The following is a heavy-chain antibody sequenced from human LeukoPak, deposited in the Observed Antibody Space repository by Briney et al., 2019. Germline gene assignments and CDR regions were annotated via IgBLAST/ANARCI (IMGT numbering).Heavy chain of an antibody. CDR3: ERYGDFYTVDY. V-gene: IGHV1-2*02. J-gene: IGHJ4*02. D-gene: IGHD4-17*01. CDR2: INPNSGGK. CDR1: GYTFTGYY. Sequence: ASVKVSCKASGYTFTGYYMHWVRQAPGQGLEWMGWINPNSGGKNYAQKFQGRVTMTRDTSISTAYMELSRLRSDDTAVYYCERYGDFYTVDYWGQRTLVTVSS.